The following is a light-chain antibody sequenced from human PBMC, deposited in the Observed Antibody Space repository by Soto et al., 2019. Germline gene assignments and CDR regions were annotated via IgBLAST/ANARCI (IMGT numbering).Light chain of an antibody. CDR3: QHYNTYPLT. Sequence: DIQMTQSPSTLSASVGDRVTITCRASQSISSWLAWYQQKPGKAPKLLIYKASSLQSGVPSRFSGSGSGTEIPLTLSSLQPDDFATYYCQHYNTYPLTFGQGTQVAIK. V-gene: IGKV1-5*03. CDR2: KAS. J-gene: IGKJ1*01. CDR1: QSISSW.